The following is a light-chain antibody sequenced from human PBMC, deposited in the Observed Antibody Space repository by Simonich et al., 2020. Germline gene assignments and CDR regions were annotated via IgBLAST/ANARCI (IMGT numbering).Light chain of an antibody. CDR3: QQYNSYSWT. CDR2: KAS. J-gene: IGKJ1*01. Sequence: DIQMTQSPSTLSASVGNRVTITCLASQSISSWLAWYQQKPGKAPKLLIYKASSLESGVQSRFSGSGSGTEFTLTISSLQPDDFATYYCQQYNSYSWTFGQGTKVEIK. V-gene: IGKV1-5*03. CDR1: QSISSW.